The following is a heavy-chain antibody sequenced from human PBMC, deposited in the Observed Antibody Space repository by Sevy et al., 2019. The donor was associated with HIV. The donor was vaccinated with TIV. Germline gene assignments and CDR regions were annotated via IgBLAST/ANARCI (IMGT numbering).Heavy chain of an antibody. J-gene: IGHJ4*02. CDR1: GFTFSNYW. CDR3: ARLPYDVWSGYYSSFDY. D-gene: IGHD3-3*01. Sequence: GGSLRLSCAASGFTFSNYWMTWVRQAPGKGLEWVANIKQDGSEKYYVDSVKDRFTISRDNAKNSLYLQMNSLRAEDTAVYYCARLPYDVWSGYYSSFDYRGQGTLVTVSS. V-gene: IGHV3-7*03. CDR2: IKQDGSEK.